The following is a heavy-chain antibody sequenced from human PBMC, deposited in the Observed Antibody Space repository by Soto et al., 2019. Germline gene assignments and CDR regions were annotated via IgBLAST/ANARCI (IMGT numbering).Heavy chain of an antibody. D-gene: IGHD6-13*01. V-gene: IGHV4-30-4*01. CDR1: GGSISSGDDY. J-gene: IGHJ4*02. CDR3: ARVPLLGIAAAGTFDY. CDR2: IYYSGST. Sequence: TLALTCTVSGGSISSGDDYWSWIRQPPGKGLEWIGYIYYSGSTYYNPSLKSRVTISVDTSKNQFSLKLSSVTAADTAVYYCARVPLLGIAAAGTFDYWGQGTLVTVSS.